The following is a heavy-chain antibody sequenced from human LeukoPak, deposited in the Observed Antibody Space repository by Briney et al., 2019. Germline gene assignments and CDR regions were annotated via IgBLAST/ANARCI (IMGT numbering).Heavy chain of an antibody. V-gene: IGHV3-7*03. D-gene: IGHD4-17*01. CDR3: ARESGSVTSEVDFDY. J-gene: IGHJ4*02. Sequence: GGSLRLSCAASGFPFSTYWMSWVRQAPGKGLEWVATIRQDGSQKYNVDSVKGRFTISRDNAKNSLYLQMNSLRGEDTAVYYCARESGSVTSEVDFDYWGQGTLVTVSS. CDR1: GFPFSTYW. CDR2: IRQDGSQK.